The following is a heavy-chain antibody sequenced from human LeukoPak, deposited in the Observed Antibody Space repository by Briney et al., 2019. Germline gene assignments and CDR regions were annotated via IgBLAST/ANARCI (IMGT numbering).Heavy chain of an antibody. CDR3: AKGLYGGGSFDF. D-gene: IGHD2-21*01. CDR1: GYTFSSYD. Sequence: ASVKVSCKASGYTFSSYDISWVRQATGQGLEWMGWMNPNSGNTGYAQKFQGGVTMTRNTSISTAYMELNSLRSDDTAVYFCAKGLYGGGSFDFWGQGTMVIVSS. CDR2: MNPNSGNT. V-gene: IGHV1-8*02. J-gene: IGHJ3*01.